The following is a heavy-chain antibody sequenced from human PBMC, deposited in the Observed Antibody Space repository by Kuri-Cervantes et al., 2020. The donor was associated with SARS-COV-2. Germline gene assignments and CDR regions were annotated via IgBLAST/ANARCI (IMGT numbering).Heavy chain of an antibody. D-gene: IGHD3-3*01. J-gene: IGHJ5*02. CDR1: GFTFSSYT. CDR2: ISSDGGKK. V-gene: IGHV3-30-3*01. CDR3: AKVVTIFGPAPSWFDP. Sequence: GESLKISCAASGFTFSSYTMHWVRQAPGKGLEWVAIISSDGGKKYFANPVKGRFTISRDNPRNTLFLQMNSLRAEDTAVYYCAKVVTIFGPAPSWFDPWGQGTLVTVSS.